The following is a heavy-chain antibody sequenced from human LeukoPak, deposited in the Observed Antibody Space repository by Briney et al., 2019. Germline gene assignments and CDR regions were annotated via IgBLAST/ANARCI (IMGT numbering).Heavy chain of an antibody. J-gene: IGHJ3*02. D-gene: IGHD3-22*01. Sequence: GGSLRLSCAASGFTFSSYSMNWVRQAPGKGLEWVSYISSSSTTIHYADSVKGRFTISRDNAKNSLYLQMNSLRAEDTALYYCARDQGYDSSGDFYGFNDDAFDIWGQGTMVTVSS. CDR1: GFTFSSYS. CDR2: ISSSSTTI. V-gene: IGHV3-48*04. CDR3: ARDQGYDSSGDFYGFNDDAFDI.